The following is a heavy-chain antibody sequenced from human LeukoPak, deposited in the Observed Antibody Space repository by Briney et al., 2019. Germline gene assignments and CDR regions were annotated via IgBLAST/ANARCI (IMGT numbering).Heavy chain of an antibody. Sequence: PSETLSPTCTVSGGSISSYYWSWIRQPPGKGLEWIGYIYYSGSTNYNPSLKSRVTISVDTSKNQFSLKLSSVTAADTAVYYCAREGGLQLGAFDIWGQGTMVTVSS. J-gene: IGHJ3*02. CDR3: AREGGLQLGAFDI. CDR2: IYYSGST. D-gene: IGHD5-24*01. CDR1: GGSISSYY. V-gene: IGHV4-59*01.